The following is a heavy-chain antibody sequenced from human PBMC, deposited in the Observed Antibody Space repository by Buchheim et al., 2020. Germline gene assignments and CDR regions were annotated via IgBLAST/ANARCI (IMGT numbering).Heavy chain of an antibody. Sequence: EVQLVESGGGLVQPGGSLRVSCAASGFTLSSYWMSWVRQAPGKGLEWVADIKQDGSGEFYMDSVRGRFTIYRDNAKNSLYLEMNSLRTEDTAVYYCARYPNPTVPGIPFDYWGQG. J-gene: IGHJ4*02. D-gene: IGHD4-11*01. CDR3: ARYPNPTVPGIPFDY. CDR1: GFTLSSYW. CDR2: IKQDGSGE. V-gene: IGHV3-7*01.